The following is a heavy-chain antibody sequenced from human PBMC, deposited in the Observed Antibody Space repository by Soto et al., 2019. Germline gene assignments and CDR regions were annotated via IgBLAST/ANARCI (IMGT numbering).Heavy chain of an antibody. V-gene: IGHV3-15*01. J-gene: IGHJ4*02. CDR2: IKSKADGGTT. CDR3: TKVLGYCSGGNCFTFDY. Sequence: EVQLVESGGGLVKPGGSLRLSCAASGFPFSKAWMSWVRQVPGKGLEWVGRIKSKADGGTTDYAAPVKGRFTSSSDDSSNTLYLQMTSLKTEDTAVYYCTKVLGYCSGGNCFTFDYWGQGAVVTVSS. D-gene: IGHD2-15*01. CDR1: GFPFSKAW.